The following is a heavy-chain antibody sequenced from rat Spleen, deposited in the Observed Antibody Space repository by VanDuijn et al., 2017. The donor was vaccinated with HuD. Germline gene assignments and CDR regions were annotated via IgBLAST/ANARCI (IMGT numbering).Heavy chain of an antibody. J-gene: IGHJ2*01. D-gene: IGHD1-7*01. V-gene: IGHV2-32*01. CDR3: ARGGFYGYD. CDR2: MWSDELT. Sequence: QVQLKESGPGLVQPSQTLSLTCTVSGFSLTNYPVHWVRKPPGKGLEWMGIMWSDELTSYNSALKSRLSISRDTSQSQVFLKMSSLQTEDTATYYCARGGFYGYDWGQGVMVTVSS. CDR1: GFSLTNYP.